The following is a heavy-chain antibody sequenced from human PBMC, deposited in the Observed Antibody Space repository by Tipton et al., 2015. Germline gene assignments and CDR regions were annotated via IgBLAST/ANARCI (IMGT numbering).Heavy chain of an antibody. CDR3: ARNSSKAAGDRGGFDL. CDR2: IFFSGST. J-gene: IGHJ5*02. CDR1: GGSISDSPYY. D-gene: IGHD6-13*01. Sequence: TLSLTCTVSGGSISDSPYYWGWIRQPPGKQLEWIASIFFSGSTPYNPSLKSRFTISVDSSKNLFSLALTDVTAADTAFYYCARNSSKAAGDRGGFDLWGQGILVSVSS. V-gene: IGHV4-39*02.